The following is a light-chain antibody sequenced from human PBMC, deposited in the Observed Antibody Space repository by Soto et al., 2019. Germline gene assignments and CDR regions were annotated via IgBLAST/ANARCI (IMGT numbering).Light chain of an antibody. V-gene: IGLV1-44*01. CDR3: TTWDDSLEGPV. CDR2: NNN. J-gene: IGLJ2*01. Sequence: QSVLTQPPSASGTPGQRVTISCSGSSSNIGSHSVNWYKQLPGTAPKLLIFNNNQWPSGVPDRFSGSKSGTSASLDISGIQSEDEADYYCTTWDDSLEGPVFGGGTKLTVL. CDR1: SSNIGSHS.